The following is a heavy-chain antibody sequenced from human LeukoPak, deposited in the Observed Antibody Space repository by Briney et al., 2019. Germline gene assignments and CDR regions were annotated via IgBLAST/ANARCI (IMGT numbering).Heavy chain of an antibody. CDR3: AKETALTGAADS. Sequence: PGGSLRLSCAASGFTFSSYAMSWVRQAPGKGLEWVAPISADAVTTAYADSVKGRFTISRDRSKNTLYLQMNSLRAEDTAVYYCAKETALTGAADSWGQGTLVTVSS. J-gene: IGHJ4*02. CDR1: GFTFSSYA. CDR2: ISADAVTT. V-gene: IGHV3-23*01. D-gene: IGHD1-14*01.